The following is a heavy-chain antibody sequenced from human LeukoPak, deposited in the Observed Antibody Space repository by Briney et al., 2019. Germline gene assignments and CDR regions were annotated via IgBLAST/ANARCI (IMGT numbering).Heavy chain of an antibody. J-gene: IGHJ4*02. Sequence: GGSLRLSCAASGFTFSSYWMSWVRQAPGKGLEWVSSISGSGASTYYADSVKGRFTISRDNSKNTLYLQMNSLRAEDTAVYYCAKYSSGWYYDYFDYWGQGTLVTVSS. CDR2: ISGSGAST. V-gene: IGHV3-23*01. CDR1: GFTFSSYW. D-gene: IGHD6-19*01. CDR3: AKYSSGWYYDYFDY.